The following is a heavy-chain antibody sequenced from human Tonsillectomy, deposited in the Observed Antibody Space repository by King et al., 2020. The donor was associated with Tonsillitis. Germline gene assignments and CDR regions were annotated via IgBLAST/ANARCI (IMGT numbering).Heavy chain of an antibody. D-gene: IGHD3-16*01. J-gene: IGHJ3*02. CDR1: GFTFSIYG. V-gene: IGHV3-33*08. CDR2: IWYDGSNK. CDR3: ARGLGAFDI. Sequence: VQLVESGGGVVQPGRSRRLSCAASGFTFSIYGMHWVRQAPGKGLEWVAVIWYDGSNKYYADSVKVRFTISRDNSKNTLYLQMNSLRAEDTAVYYCARGLGAFDIWGQGTMVTVSS.